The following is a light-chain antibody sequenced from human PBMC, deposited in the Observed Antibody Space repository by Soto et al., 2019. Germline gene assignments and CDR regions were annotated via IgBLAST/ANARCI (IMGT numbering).Light chain of an antibody. CDR1: QSISNRY. CDR3: QQYGST. Sequence: EIVLTQSPGPLSLSPRAAATLSCRASQSISNRYLAWYQQKPAQAPRLLISGASSRAAGIPDRFSGSGSGTDFTLTSSRLEPEDAAVYYCQQYGSTFGQGTRLEIK. V-gene: IGKV3-20*01. CDR2: GAS. J-gene: IGKJ5*01.